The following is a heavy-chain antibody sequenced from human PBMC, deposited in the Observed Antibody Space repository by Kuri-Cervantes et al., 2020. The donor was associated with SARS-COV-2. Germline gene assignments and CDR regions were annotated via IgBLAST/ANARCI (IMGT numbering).Heavy chain of an antibody. CDR3: ATPSGGYSYGPYYYSMDV. Sequence: ESLKISCIVSGDSISRSSYYWGWIRQPPGKGLEWIGSINYRGITHYKPSLRSRVTISGDTSKNHLSLRLSSVTAADTAVYYCATPSGGYSYGPYYYSMDVWGQGTTVTVSS. J-gene: IGHJ6*02. D-gene: IGHD5-18*01. CDR2: INYRGIT. V-gene: IGHV4-39*02. CDR1: GDSISRSSYY.